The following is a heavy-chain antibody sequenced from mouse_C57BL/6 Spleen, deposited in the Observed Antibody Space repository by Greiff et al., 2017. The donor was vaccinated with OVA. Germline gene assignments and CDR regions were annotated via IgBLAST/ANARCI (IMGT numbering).Heavy chain of an antibody. CDR2: IDPEDGET. D-gene: IGHD2-4*01. V-gene: IGHV14-2*01. CDR1: GFNIKDYY. CDR3: ARETMITTLFGYFDY. J-gene: IGHJ2*01. Sequence: VQLQQSGAELVKPGASVKLSCTASGFNIKDYYMHWVKQRTEQGLEWIGRIDPEDGETKYAPKFQGKATITADTSSNTAYLQLSSLKSEDTAVYYCARETMITTLFGYFDYWGQGTTLTVSS.